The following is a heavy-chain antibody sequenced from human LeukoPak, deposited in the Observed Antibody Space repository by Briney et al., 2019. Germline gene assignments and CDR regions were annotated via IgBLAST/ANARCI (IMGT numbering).Heavy chain of an antibody. CDR2: INHSGST. J-gene: IGHJ2*01. D-gene: IGHD5-18*01. CDR1: GGSFSGYY. CDR3: ARGPYSYGYTGWYFDL. Sequence: SETLSLTCAVYGGSFSGYYWSWIRQPPGMGLEWIGEINHSGSTNYNPSLKSRVTISVDTSKNQFSLKLSSVTAADTAVYYCARGPYSYGYTGWYFDLWGRGTLVTVSS. V-gene: IGHV4-34*01.